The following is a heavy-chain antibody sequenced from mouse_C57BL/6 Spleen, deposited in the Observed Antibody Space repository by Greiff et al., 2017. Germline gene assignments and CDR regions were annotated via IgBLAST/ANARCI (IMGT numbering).Heavy chain of an antibody. Sequence: EVQLVESGGDLVKPGGSLKLSCAASGFTFSSYGMSWVRQTPDKRLEWVATISSGGSYTYYPDSVKGRFTISRDNAKNTLYLQMSSLKSEDTAMYYCARSPSYYYGSSYDWYFEGWGTGTTVTVSS. CDR1: GFTFSSYG. CDR3: ARSPSYYYGSSYDWYFEG. CDR2: ISSGGSYT. D-gene: IGHD1-1*01. V-gene: IGHV5-6*01. J-gene: IGHJ1*03.